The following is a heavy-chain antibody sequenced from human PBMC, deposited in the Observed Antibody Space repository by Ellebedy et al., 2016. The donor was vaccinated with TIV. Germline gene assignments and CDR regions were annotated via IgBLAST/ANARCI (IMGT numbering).Heavy chain of an antibody. CDR3: ARVTYYYGSGSYYPDY. CDR2: ISYDGSNK. Sequence: GESLKISXAASGFTFSSYGMHWVRQAPGKGLEWVAVISYDGSNKYYADSVKGRFTISRDNSKNTLYLQMNSLRAEDTAVYYCARVTYYYGSGSYYPDYWGQGTLVTVSS. J-gene: IGHJ4*02. CDR1: GFTFSSYG. V-gene: IGHV3-30*03. D-gene: IGHD3-10*01.